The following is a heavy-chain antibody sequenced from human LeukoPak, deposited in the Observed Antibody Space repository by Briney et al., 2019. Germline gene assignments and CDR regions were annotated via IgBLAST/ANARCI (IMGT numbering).Heavy chain of an antibody. Sequence: GGSLRLSCAASGFIFSDYYMTWIRQAPGKGLEWISYITTNGASTYYAASVKGRFTISRDNAQNSLFLQMNSLRAEDTAVYYCANALREWPVKDVWGQGTTVTVSS. V-gene: IGHV3-11*01. D-gene: IGHD3-3*01. CDR3: ANALREWPVKDV. J-gene: IGHJ6*02. CDR2: ITTNGAST. CDR1: GFIFSDYY.